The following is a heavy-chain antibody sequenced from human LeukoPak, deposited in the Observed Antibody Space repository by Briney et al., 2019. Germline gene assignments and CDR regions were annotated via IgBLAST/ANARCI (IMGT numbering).Heavy chain of an antibody. V-gene: IGHV3-49*04. CDR3: TRDHRDDWNPGYYFDY. CDR1: GFTFGDFA. D-gene: IGHD1-1*01. J-gene: IGHJ4*02. Sequence: GGSLRLSCTASGFTFGDFAMNWVRQAPGKGLEWVGFVKTKVYGGTTEYAASVKGRFTISRDDSKAIAYLQMNSLKTEDTAVYYCTRDHRDDWNPGYYFDYWGQGTLVTVSS. CDR2: VKTKVYGGTT.